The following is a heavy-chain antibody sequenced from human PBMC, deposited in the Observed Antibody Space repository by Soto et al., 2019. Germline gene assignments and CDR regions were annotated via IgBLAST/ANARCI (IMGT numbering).Heavy chain of an antibody. D-gene: IGHD2-2*02. CDR2: IIPIFGTA. CDR3: ARDVVVVPAAIGQKYYYYGMDV. J-gene: IGHJ6*02. V-gene: IGHV1-69*06. Sequence: GASVKVSCKASGCTFSSYAITCVRQAPGQVLEWMGGIIPIFGTANYAQKFQGRVTITADKSTSTAYMELSSLRSEDTAVYYCARDVVVVPAAIGQKYYYYGMDVWGQGTTVTVSS. CDR1: GCTFSSYA.